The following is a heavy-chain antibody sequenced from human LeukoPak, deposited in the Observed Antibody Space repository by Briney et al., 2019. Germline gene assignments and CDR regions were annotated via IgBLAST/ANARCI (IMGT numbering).Heavy chain of an antibody. Sequence: GGSLRLSCAASGFTFSSYAMSWVRQAPGKGLEWVSAISGSGGSTYYADSVKGRFTISRDNSKNTLYLQMNSLSAEDTAVYYCAKGRHMVRGLPDYWGQGTLVTVSS. CDR3: AKGRHMVRGLPDY. D-gene: IGHD3-10*01. J-gene: IGHJ4*02. CDR2: ISGSGGST. V-gene: IGHV3-23*01. CDR1: GFTFSSYA.